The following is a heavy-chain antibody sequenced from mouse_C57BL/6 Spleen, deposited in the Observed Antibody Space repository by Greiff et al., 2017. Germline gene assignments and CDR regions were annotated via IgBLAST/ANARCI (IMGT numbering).Heavy chain of an antibody. D-gene: IGHD2-12*01. J-gene: IGHJ1*03. CDR3: ALPYLTRDWYFDV. CDR1: GFNIKNTY. Sequence: EVQLQESVAELVRPGASVKLSCTASGFNIKNTYMHWVKQRPEQGLEWIGRIDPANGNTKYAPKFQGKATITADTSSNTAYLQLSSLTSEDTAIYYCALPYLTRDWYFDVWGTGTTVTVSS. CDR2: IDPANGNT. V-gene: IGHV14-3*01.